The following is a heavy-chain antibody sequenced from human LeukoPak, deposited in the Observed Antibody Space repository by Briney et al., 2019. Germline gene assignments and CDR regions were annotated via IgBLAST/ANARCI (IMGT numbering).Heavy chain of an antibody. Sequence: GGSLRLSCAASGFTFSDYYMSWIRQAPGKGLEWVSYISSSSSTIYYADSVKGRFTISRDNAKNSLYLQMNSLRAEDTAVYYCARVFHDSSGYAFYYYYYYGMDVWGQGTTVTVSS. D-gene: IGHD3-22*01. J-gene: IGHJ6*02. V-gene: IGHV3-11*04. CDR2: ISSSSSTI. CDR3: ARVFHDSSGYAFYYYYYYGMDV. CDR1: GFTFSDYY.